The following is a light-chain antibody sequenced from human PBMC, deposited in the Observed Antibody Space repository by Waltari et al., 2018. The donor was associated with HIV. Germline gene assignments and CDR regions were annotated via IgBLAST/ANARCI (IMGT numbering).Light chain of an antibody. Sequence: DIQLTQSPLNLSASMGVRVPITCRASQQIGSYLNWYPHKPGTPPKLLIFGASTLQGGVPSRFSGGGSGTDFFLSIDSLQPEDFAIYYCQQGFTSPATFGQGTKVELK. CDR1: QQIGSY. CDR2: GAS. V-gene: IGKV1-39*01. CDR3: QQGFTSPAT. J-gene: IGKJ2*01.